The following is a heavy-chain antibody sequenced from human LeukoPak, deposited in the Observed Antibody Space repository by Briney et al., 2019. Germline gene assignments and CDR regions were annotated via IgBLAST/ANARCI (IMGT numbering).Heavy chain of an antibody. J-gene: IGHJ4*02. CDR3: ARDDSYGNFDY. V-gene: IGHV4-59*01. CDR1: GGSISSYY. Sequence: SETLSLTCSVSGGSISSYYWSWIRQPPGKGLEWIGYIYYSGSTNYNPSLKSRVTISVDTSKNQFSLKLSSVTAADTAVYYCARDDSYGNFDYWGQGTLVTVSS. CDR2: IYYSGST. D-gene: IGHD2-21*01.